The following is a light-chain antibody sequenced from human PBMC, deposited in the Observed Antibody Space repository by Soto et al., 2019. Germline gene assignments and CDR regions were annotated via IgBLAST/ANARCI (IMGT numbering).Light chain of an antibody. Sequence: EIVMTQSPATLSVSPGESATLSCTASQSISDNLAWYQQKFGQAPRLLIYGASTRATDIPARFSGSGSGTDFTLSISSLQSEDSAVYYCQQSYDWPRTSGQGTRVEVK. J-gene: IGKJ1*01. CDR3: QQSYDWPRT. V-gene: IGKV3-15*01. CDR2: GAS. CDR1: QSISDN.